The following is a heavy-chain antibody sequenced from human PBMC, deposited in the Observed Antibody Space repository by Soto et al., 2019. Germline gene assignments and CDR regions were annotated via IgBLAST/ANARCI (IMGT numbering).Heavy chain of an antibody. CDR2: ISYDGSNK. Sequence: QVQLVESGGGVGQPGRSLRLSCAASGFTFSSYAMHWVRQAPGTGLEWVAVISYDGSNKYYADSVKGRFTISRDNSKKPFYLQINSLRAEDTAVYYWAISGSPTFRVNYWGRGTLSPSPQ. CDR3: AISGSPTFRVNY. CDR1: GFTFSSYA. J-gene: IGHJ4*02. D-gene: IGHD1-26*01. V-gene: IGHV3-30-3*01.